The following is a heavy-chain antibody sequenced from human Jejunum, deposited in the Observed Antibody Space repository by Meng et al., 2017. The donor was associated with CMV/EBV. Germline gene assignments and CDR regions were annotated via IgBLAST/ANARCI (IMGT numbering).Heavy chain of an antibody. V-gene: IGHV3-30*02. CDR3: AKDQSGYGFYLDS. D-gene: IGHD5-12*01. Sequence: SGFTFIYYGMHWVRQTPGKGLEWVAFKRYDGTQTHYGDSVKGRFTISRDDSRNTLYLQMNSLSPEDTAIYYCAKDQSGYGFYLDSWGQGTLVTVS. J-gene: IGHJ4*02. CDR1: GFTFIYYG. CDR2: KRYDGTQT.